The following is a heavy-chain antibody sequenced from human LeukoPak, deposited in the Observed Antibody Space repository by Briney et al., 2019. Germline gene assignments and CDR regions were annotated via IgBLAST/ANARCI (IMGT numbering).Heavy chain of an antibody. D-gene: IGHD3-22*01. CDR2: IYYSGST. CDR1: GGSISSYY. Sequence: PSETLSLTCTVSGGSISSYYWSWIRQPPGKGLEWIGYIYYSGSTNYNPSLKSRVTISVDTSKNQFSLKLSSVTAADTAVYYCARHEDYYDSSGYLKPWGQGTLVTVSS. V-gene: IGHV4-59*08. J-gene: IGHJ4*02. CDR3: ARHEDYYDSSGYLKP.